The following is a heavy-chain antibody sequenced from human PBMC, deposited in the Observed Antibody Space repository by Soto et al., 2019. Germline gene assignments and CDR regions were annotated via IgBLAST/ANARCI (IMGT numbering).Heavy chain of an antibody. CDR2: INPNSGGT. Sequence: XSVKVSCTASGYTFTGYYMHWVRQAPGQGLEWMGWINPNSGGTNYAQKFQGWVTMTRDTSISTAYMELSSLRSDDTAVYYCARWRDICSGGSCYSGFDYWGQGTLVTVSS. V-gene: IGHV1-2*04. J-gene: IGHJ4*02. CDR1: GYTFTGYY. D-gene: IGHD2-15*01. CDR3: ARWRDICSGGSCYSGFDY.